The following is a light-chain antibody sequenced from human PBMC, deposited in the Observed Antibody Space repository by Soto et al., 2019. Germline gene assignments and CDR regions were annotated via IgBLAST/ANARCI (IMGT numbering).Light chain of an antibody. Sequence: DVVMTQSPLSLPVTLGQPASISCRSSQSLLSSDGDTFLNWFHRRPGQSPRRLIYKVSNRDSGXPXRYXGSGSGTNCTRTISRGEAEDVGVYYCMQGTHWPPWTFGQGTKVEIK. V-gene: IGKV2-30*01. CDR3: MQGTHWPPWT. CDR1: QSLLSSDGDTF. J-gene: IGKJ1*01. CDR2: KVS.